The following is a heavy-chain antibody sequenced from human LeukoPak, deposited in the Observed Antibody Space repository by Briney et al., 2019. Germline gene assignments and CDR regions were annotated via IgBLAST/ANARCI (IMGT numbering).Heavy chain of an antibody. CDR1: GGSISSYY. D-gene: IGHD3-10*01. Sequence: SETLSLTCTVSGGSISSYYWSWIRQPPGKGLEWIGYIYYSGSANYNPSLKSRVTISVDTSKNQFSLKLSSVTAADTAVYYCAREKGRITMVRGVTLAEFDPWGQGTLVTVSS. V-gene: IGHV4-59*01. CDR2: IYYSGSA. J-gene: IGHJ5*02. CDR3: AREKGRITMVRGVTLAEFDP.